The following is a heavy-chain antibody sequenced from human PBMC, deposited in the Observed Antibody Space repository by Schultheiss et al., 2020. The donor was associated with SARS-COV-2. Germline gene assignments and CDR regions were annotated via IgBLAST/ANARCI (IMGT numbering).Heavy chain of an antibody. V-gene: IGHV4-34*01. Sequence: GSLRLSCAVYGGSFSGYYWSWIRQPPGKGLEWIGEINHSGSTNYNPSLKSRVTISVDTSKNQFSLKLSSVTAADTAVYYCARGPGYSGSTTTALAFDIWGQGTMVTVSS. D-gene: IGHD1-26*01. CDR1: GGSFSGYY. J-gene: IGHJ3*02. CDR3: ARGPGYSGSTTTALAFDI. CDR2: INHSGST.